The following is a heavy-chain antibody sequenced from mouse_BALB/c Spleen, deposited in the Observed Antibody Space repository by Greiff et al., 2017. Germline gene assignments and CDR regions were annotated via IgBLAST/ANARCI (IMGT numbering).Heavy chain of an antibody. J-gene: IGHJ4*01. Sequence: QVQLQQPGAELVRPGASVKLSCKASGYTFTSYWINWVKQRPGQGLEWIGNIYPSDSYTNYNQKFKDKATLTVDKSSSTAYMQLSSPTSEDSAVYYCTRSIYYGYAMDYWGQGTSVTVSS. V-gene: IGHV1-69*02. CDR1: GYTFTSYW. CDR2: IYPSDSYT. CDR3: TRSIYYGYAMDY. D-gene: IGHD1-1*01.